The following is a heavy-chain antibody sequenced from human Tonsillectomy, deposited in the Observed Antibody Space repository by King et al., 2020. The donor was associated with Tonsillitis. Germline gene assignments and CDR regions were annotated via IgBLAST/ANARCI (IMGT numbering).Heavy chain of an antibody. CDR3: ASGPVRGGYSDYDPFDY. CDR2: IIPIFGTA. CDR1: GGTFSSYA. D-gene: IGHD5-12*01. V-gene: IGHV1-69*01. Sequence: VQLVESGAEVKKPGSSVKVSCKASGGTFSSYAISWVRQAPGQGLEWMGGIIPIFGTANYAQKFQGRVTITADESTRTAYMELSSLRSEDTAVYYCASGPVRGGYSDYDPFDYWGQGTLVTVSS. J-gene: IGHJ4*02.